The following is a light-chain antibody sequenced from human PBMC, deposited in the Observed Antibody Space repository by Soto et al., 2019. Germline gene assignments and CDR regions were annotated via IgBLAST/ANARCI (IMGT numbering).Light chain of an antibody. CDR2: DAA. V-gene: IGKV1-39*01. CDR3: QQSYSTPLT. CDR1: QDIGNF. J-gene: IGKJ4*01. Sequence: DIQMTQSPSSLSASVGDRVTITCQASQDIGNFLTWYQQKPGRAPVLLIYDAANLQSGVPSRFSGSGSGTDFTLTISSLQPEDFATYYCQQSYSTPLTFGGGTKVDIK.